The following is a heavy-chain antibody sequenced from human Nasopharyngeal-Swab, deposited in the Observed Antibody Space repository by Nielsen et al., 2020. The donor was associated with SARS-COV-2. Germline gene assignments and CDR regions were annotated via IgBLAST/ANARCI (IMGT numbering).Heavy chain of an antibody. Sequence: ASVKVSCKASGYTFTSYGISWVRQAPGQGLEWMGWISAYNGNTNYAQKLQGRVTMTTDTSTSTAYMELRSQRSDDTAVYYCAVTTVTTSSYYYYYGMDVWGQGTTVTVSS. D-gene: IGHD4-11*01. V-gene: IGHV1-18*01. CDR1: GYTFTSYG. J-gene: IGHJ6*02. CDR2: ISAYNGNT. CDR3: AVTTVTTSSYYYYYGMDV.